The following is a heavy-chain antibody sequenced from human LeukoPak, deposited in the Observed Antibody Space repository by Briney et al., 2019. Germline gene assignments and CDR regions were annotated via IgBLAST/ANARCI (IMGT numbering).Heavy chain of an antibody. V-gene: IGHV3-7*05. CDR2: IAQDGSEK. D-gene: IGHD6-6*01. CDR1: GFTFSVYW. CDR3: AKSFAARDYYFDP. J-gene: IGHJ5*02. Sequence: PGGSLRLSCAASGFTFSVYWMSWVRQAPGKGLEWVANIAQDGSEKYYVDSVKGRFTISRDNAQNSLHLQMNSLTAEDTAVYYCAKSFAARDYYFDPWGQGTLVTVSS.